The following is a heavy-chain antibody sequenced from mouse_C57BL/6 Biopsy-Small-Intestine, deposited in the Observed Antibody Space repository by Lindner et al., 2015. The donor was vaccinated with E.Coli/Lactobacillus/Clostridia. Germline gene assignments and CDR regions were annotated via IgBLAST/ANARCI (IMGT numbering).Heavy chain of an antibody. V-gene: IGHV1-63*01. CDR2: MIPIFGTT. D-gene: IGHD2-4*01. CDR1: GGTFSSYG. CDR3: ARDPLRNYERKYHFYAMDV. Sequence: SVKVSCKTSGGTFSSYGISWVRKAPGQGLEWMGGMIPIFGTTNYANKFKGRVTFSADESTGTAYMELSSLTSGDTALYYCARDPLRNYERKYHFYAMDVWGQGTTVTVSS. J-gene: IGHJ1*01.